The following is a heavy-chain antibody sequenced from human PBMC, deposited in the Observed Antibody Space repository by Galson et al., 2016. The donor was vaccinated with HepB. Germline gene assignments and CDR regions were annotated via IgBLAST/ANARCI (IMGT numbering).Heavy chain of an antibody. J-gene: IGHJ6*02. Sequence: SLRLSCAAYGFTFSSYGMHWVRQAPGKGLEWVAVISYGGSDKYYADSVKGRFTISRDNSKNTLYLQMSSLRAEDTAVYYCAKDVWRGSGTDYYGMDVWGQGTTVAVSS. V-gene: IGHV3-30*18. CDR3: AKDVWRGSGTDYYGMDV. CDR2: ISYGGSDK. D-gene: IGHD1-1*01. CDR1: GFTFSSYG.